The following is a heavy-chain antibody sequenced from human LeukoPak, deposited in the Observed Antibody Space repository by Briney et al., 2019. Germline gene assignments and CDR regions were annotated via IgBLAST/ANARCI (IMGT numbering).Heavy chain of an antibody. D-gene: IGHD6-19*01. J-gene: IGHJ4*02. CDR1: GYTFNSSY. CDR3: AREGIAVAGGLDY. Sequence: GASVKVSCKASGYTFNSSYMHWVRQAPGQGLEWMGIINPSGGSTSYAQKFQGRVTMTRDTSTSTVYMELSSLRSEDTAVYYCAREGIAVAGGLDYWGQGTLVTVSS. CDR2: INPSGGST. V-gene: IGHV1-46*02.